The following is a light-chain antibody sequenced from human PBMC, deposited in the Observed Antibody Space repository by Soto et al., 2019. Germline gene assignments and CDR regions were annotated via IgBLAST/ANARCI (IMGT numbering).Light chain of an antibody. Sequence: IVMTQSPATLSVSPGERATLSCRASQSSNNNLAWYQQKPGQSPMLLIYDASTWATDIPARFSGIGSGTELTLTVSSLQSDDSAVYYCQHYKSCFTFGQGTKLEIK. CDR1: QSSNNN. CDR2: DAS. J-gene: IGKJ2*01. V-gene: IGKV3-15*01. CDR3: QHYKSCFT.